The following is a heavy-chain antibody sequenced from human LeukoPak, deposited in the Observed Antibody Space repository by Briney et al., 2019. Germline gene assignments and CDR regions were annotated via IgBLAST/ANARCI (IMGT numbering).Heavy chain of an antibody. CDR2: IIPIFGTA. CDR1: GGTFSSYA. V-gene: IGHV1-69*05. CDR3: ARDLGITGTTPGWFDP. J-gene: IGHJ5*02. Sequence: GASVKVSCKASGGTFSSYAISWVRQAPGQGLEWMGGIIPIFGTANYAQKFQGRVTITTDESTSTAYMELSSLRSEDTAVYYCARDLGITGTTPGWFDPWGQGTLVTVSS. D-gene: IGHD1-20*01.